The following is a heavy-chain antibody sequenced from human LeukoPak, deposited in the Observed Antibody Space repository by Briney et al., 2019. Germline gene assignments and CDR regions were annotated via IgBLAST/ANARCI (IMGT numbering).Heavy chain of an antibody. J-gene: IGHJ2*01. CDR2: ISSSGSTI. Sequence: PGGSLRLSCAASGFTFSTYEMNWVRQAPGKGLEWVSHISSSGSTISYADSVKGRFTISRDNAKNSLHLQMNGLRTEDTAVYYCARDWNWDDWYFDLWGRGTLVTVS. CDR1: GFTFSTYE. CDR3: ARDWNWDDWYFDL. D-gene: IGHD1-7*01. V-gene: IGHV3-48*03.